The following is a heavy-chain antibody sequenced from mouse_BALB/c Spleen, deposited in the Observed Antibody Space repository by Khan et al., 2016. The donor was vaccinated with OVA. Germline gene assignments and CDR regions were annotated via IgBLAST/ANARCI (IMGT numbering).Heavy chain of an antibody. V-gene: IGHV1S34*01. J-gene: IGHJ3*01. CDR1: GYSLTGYY. CDR2: ISCYNGVI. Sequence: LVKTGASVKISCKASGYSLTGYYMHWVKQSHGKSLEWIGYISCYNGVISYNQKFKGKATFTVETSSSTAYMQFNSLTSEDSAVYYCARGDYYGSSSFAYWGQGTLVTVSA. CDR3: ARGDYYGSSSFAY. D-gene: IGHD1-1*01.